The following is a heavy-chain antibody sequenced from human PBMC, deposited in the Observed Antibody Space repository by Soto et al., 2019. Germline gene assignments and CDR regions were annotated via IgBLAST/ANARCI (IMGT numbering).Heavy chain of an antibody. V-gene: IGHV3-23*01. D-gene: IGHD6-19*01. CDR2: VSASGVAT. CDR1: GFIFSNYA. Sequence: EVHLLESGGGLIQPGGSLRLSCAASGFIFSNYAMNWVRQAPGKGLEWVSSVSASGVATHFADSVKGRFSISRDNSKNTQSLQMNSLRAEDTAVYYCARQGETGYTSGWKDDAFDVWGQGTVVTVSA. J-gene: IGHJ3*01. CDR3: ARQGETGYTSGWKDDAFDV.